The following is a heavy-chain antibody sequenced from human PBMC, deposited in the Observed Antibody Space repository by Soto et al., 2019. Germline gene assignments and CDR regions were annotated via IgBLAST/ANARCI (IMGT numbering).Heavy chain of an antibody. Sequence: SGTLSLTCTVSGGSVSSGSYYWSWVRQPPGKGLECIGYIYYTGSTNYNPSLKSRVTMSLDTSRNQFSLILTSVTAADTAVYYCARDGSSGWYYFDYWGQGTLVTVSS. D-gene: IGHD6-19*01. CDR2: IYYTGST. J-gene: IGHJ4*02. V-gene: IGHV4-61*01. CDR3: ARDGSSGWYYFDY. CDR1: GGSVSSGSYY.